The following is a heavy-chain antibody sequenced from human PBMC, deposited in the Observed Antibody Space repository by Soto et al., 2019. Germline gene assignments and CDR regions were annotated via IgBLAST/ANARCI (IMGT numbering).Heavy chain of an antibody. CDR2: ISWNSGSI. Sequence: GGSLRLSCAASGFTFDDYAMHWVRQAPGKGLEWVSGISWNSGSIGYADSVKGRFTISRDNAKNSLYLQMNRLRAEDTALYYCAKDRAAAGFDAFDIWGQGTMVTVSS. CDR1: GFTFDDYA. CDR3: AKDRAAAGFDAFDI. V-gene: IGHV3-9*01. J-gene: IGHJ3*02. D-gene: IGHD6-13*01.